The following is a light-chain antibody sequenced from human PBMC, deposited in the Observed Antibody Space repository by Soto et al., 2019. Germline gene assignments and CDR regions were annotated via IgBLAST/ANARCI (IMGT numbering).Light chain of an antibody. V-gene: IGKV3-11*01. CDR1: QSVSSY. J-gene: IGKJ3*01. CDR2: DAS. Sequence: EIVLTQSPATLSLSPGERATLSCRASQSVSSYLAWYQQKPGQAPRLLIYDASNRATGIPARFSGSGSGTDFTLTISSLEPEDFAVYYCRQRSNWALTFGPGPKGDMK. CDR3: RQRSNWALT.